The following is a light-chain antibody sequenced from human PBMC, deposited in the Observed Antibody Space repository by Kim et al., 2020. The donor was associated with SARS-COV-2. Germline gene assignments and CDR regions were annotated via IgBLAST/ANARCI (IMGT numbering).Light chain of an antibody. V-gene: IGLV2-23*02. CDR3: CSYAGSSTYV. J-gene: IGLJ1*01. Sequence: GQSITISGTGTSIDVGSYNLVSWYQQHPGKAPKLMIYEVSKRPSGVSNRFSGSKSGNTASLTISGLQAEDEADYYCCSYAGSSTYVFGTGTKVTVL. CDR1: SIDVGSYNL. CDR2: EVS.